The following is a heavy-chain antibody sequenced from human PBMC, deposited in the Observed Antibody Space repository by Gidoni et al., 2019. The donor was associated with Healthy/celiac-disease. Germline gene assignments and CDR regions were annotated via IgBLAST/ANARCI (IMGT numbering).Heavy chain of an antibody. D-gene: IGHD6-13*01. CDR1: GGSLSSGSYD. CDR2: IYTSGST. V-gene: IGHV4-61*02. J-gene: IGHJ4*02. Sequence: QVRLQESGPGLVKPSQTLSLTCPVSGGSLSSGSYDLSWIRQPAGKGLEWIGRIYTSGSTNYNPSLKSRVTISVDTSKNQFSLKLSSVTAADTAVYYCARDITRYSSSCLFDYWGQGTLVTVSS. CDR3: ARDITRYSSSCLFDY.